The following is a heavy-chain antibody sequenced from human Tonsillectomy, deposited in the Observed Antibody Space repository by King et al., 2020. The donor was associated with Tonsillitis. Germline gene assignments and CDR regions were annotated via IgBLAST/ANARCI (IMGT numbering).Heavy chain of an antibody. CDR3: AKSPPYGAGWYFDL. CDR2: ISYDGSYK. Sequence: VQLVESGGGVVQPGRSLRLSCAASGFTFSSFGMHWVRQAPGKGLEWVAVISYDGSYKYYADSVKGRFTISRDISKNTLYLQMNSLRAEDTAVYYCAKSPPYGAGWYFDLWGRGTLVTVSS. CDR1: GFTFSSFG. D-gene: IGHD4-17*01. J-gene: IGHJ2*01. V-gene: IGHV3-30*18.